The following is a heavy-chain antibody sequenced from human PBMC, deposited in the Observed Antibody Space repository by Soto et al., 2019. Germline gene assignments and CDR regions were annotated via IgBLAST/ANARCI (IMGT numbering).Heavy chain of an antibody. V-gene: IGHV1-8*02. J-gene: IGHJ5*02. D-gene: IGHD6-19*01. CDR3: AREGVAVAGSQNWLDT. CDR2: MNPYTGNA. Sequence: DSVQVSCKASGGTFSSYAISWVRQAPGQGLEWVGWMNPYTGNAGYAQKFQGRVTMTRNTSINTAYMELSSLTSEDTAVYYCAREGVAVAGSQNWLDTWGQGNLVTVSS. CDR1: GGTFSSYA.